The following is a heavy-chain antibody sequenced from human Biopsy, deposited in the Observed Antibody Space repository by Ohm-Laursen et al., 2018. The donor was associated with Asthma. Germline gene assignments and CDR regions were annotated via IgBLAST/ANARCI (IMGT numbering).Heavy chain of an antibody. CDR1: SGSGGYMRSGNYY. J-gene: IGHJ6*02. CDR3: VRGSSSWHHGPFHYYYGLDV. Sequence: PGTLSLTCSLSSGSGGYMRSGNYYWGWIRQPPGKGLEWIGSIYYSGTTYYNPSIESRVTVSANTSKNQFSLKLTSVTAADTAVYYCVRGSSSWHHGPFHYYYGLDVWGQGTTATVSS. CDR2: IYYSGTT. V-gene: IGHV4-39*01. D-gene: IGHD6-13*01.